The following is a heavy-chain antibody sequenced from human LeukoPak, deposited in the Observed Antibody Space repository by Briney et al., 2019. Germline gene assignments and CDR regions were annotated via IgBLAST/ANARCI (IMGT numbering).Heavy chain of an antibody. CDR2: INHSGNT. CDR3: ARRVRSGDGWVFDF. V-gene: IGHV4-34*01. J-gene: IGHJ4*02. CDR1: GGSFSDYY. Sequence: SETLSLTCAVYGGSFSDYYWSWIRQPPGKGLEWIGEINHSGNTNYNPPLRSRLTMSVDTAKNQFSLNLSSVTAADTGVYYCARRVRSGDGWVFDFWGQGALVTVSS. D-gene: IGHD5-24*01.